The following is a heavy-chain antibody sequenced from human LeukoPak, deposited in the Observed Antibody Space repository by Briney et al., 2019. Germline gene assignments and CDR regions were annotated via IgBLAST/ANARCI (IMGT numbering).Heavy chain of an antibody. V-gene: IGHV3-53*01. Sequence: GGSLRLSCAASDFTVSSNSMSWVRQAPGKGLEWVSVTYSSGSTHYADSVKGRFTISRDSSKNTLYLQMNSLRAEDTAVYYCATESYGGAWGHGTLVTVSS. CDR2: TYSSGST. CDR3: ATESYGGA. CDR1: DFTVSSNS. J-gene: IGHJ4*01. D-gene: IGHD1-26*01.